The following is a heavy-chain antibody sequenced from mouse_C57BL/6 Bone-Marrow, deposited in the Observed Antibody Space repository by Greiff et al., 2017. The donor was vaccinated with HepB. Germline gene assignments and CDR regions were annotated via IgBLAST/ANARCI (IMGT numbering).Heavy chain of an antibody. Sequence: EVKLQESGAELVRPGASVKLSCTASGFNIKDDYMHWVKQRPEQGLEWIGWIDPENGDTEYASKFQGKATITADTSSNTAYLQLSSLTSEDTAVYYCTIITTVPFDYWGQGTTLTVSS. CDR2: IDPENGDT. J-gene: IGHJ2*01. V-gene: IGHV14-4*01. CDR1: GFNIKDDY. CDR3: TIITTVPFDY. D-gene: IGHD1-1*01.